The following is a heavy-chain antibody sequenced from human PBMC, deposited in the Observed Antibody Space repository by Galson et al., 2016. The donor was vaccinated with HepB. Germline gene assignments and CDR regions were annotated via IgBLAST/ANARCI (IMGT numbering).Heavy chain of an antibody. Sequence: SVKLSCTAPGFTFTTHSIHWIRQAPGKGLQWISPINGECANASYAHTVKGRLTITRDTTTNSPYLQLSSLTSADTALYYCAMSQATDAGFDYWGQGTLVTVSS. D-gene: IGHD5-12*01. V-gene: IGHV3-43*01. J-gene: IGHJ4*02. CDR3: AMSQATDAGFDY. CDR1: GFTFTTHS. CDR2: INGECANA.